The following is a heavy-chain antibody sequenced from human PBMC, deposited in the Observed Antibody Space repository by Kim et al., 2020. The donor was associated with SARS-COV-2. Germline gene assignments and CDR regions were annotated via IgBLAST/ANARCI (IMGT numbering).Heavy chain of an antibody. V-gene: IGHV4-31*02. D-gene: IGHD6-19*01. CDR3: ARAPAPYSSGWYYFDY. J-gene: IGHJ4*02. Sequence: SLKSRVTISVDTSKNQFSLKLSSVTAADTAVYYCARAPAPYSSGWYYFDYWGQGTLVTVSS.